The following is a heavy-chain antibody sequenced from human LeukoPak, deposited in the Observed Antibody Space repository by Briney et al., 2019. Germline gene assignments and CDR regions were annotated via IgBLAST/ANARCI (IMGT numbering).Heavy chain of an antibody. D-gene: IGHD6-13*01. CDR3: AKFPEEQQLPDNWFDP. V-gene: IGHV3-23*01. J-gene: IGHJ5*02. Sequence: PGGSLRLSCAASGFTFSSYAMSWVRQAPGQGLEWVSAISGSGGSTYYADSVKGRFTISRDNSKNTLYLQMNGLRAEDTAVYYCAKFPEEQQLPDNWFDPWGQGTLVTVSS. CDR2: ISGSGGST. CDR1: GFTFSSYA.